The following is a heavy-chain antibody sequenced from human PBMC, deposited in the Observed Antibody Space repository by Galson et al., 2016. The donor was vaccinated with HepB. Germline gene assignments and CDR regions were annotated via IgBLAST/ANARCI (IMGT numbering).Heavy chain of an antibody. J-gene: IGHJ4*02. V-gene: IGHV1-3*01. CDR2: INAGNGDT. D-gene: IGHD2-21*02. CDR3: AGGNCGGDCYLDY. CDR1: GYTHNYV. Sequence: SVKVSCKASGYTHNYVMHWVRQAPGQRREWMGWINAGNGDTGYSQRFQGRVTIARDTSANTAYMELSSLKSEDTAVYYCAGGNCGGDCYLDYWGQGTLVTVSS.